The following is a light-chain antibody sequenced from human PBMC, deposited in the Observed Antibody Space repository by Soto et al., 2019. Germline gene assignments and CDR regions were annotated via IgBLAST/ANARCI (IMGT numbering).Light chain of an antibody. CDR1: QSVSIN. Sequence: EIVMTQSPGTLSVSPGERATLSCRASQSVSINLAWYQQKPGQAPRLLIYDASTRATGIPARFSGSGSGTEFTLTISSLQSKDFAVYYCQQYYDWPTFGQGTKVDIK. CDR2: DAS. CDR3: QQYYDWPT. J-gene: IGKJ1*01. V-gene: IGKV3D-15*01.